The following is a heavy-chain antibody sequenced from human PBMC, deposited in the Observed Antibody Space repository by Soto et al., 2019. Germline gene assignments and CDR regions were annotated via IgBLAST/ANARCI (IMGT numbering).Heavy chain of an antibody. CDR3: ARHKNYYDSSGYRAYWFDP. J-gene: IGHJ5*02. CDR2: IYYSGSN. CDR1: GGSISSSSYY. D-gene: IGHD3-22*01. V-gene: IGHV4-39*01. Sequence: SATLSLTCTVSGGSISSSSYYWGWIRQPPGKGLEWIGSIYYSGSNYYNPSVKSRVTISVDTSKNQFSLKLSSVTAGVTAVYYCARHKNYYDSSGYRAYWFDPWGQGTLVTVS.